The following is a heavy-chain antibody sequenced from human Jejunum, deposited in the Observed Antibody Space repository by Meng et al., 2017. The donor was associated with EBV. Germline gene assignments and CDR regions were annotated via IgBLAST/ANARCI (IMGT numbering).Heavy chain of an antibody. J-gene: IGHJ4*02. V-gene: IGHV4-4*02. CDR2: IYYSGST. CDR3: VRGGDYCLVY. CDR1: GISIDSRNW. Sequence: QVQLQVSGPGRVKPSGTLSITCAVSGISIDSRNWWSWVRQSPERGLEWIGEIYYSGSTNYNPSLNSRVTILVDRSENHFSLHLSSVTAADTAVYYCVRGGDYCLVYWGQGTLVTVSS. D-gene: IGHD2-21*02.